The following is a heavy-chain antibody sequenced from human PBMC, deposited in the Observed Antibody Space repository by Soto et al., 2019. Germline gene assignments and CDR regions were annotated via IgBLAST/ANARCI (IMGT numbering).Heavy chain of an antibody. CDR3: ALTRRSSLLEVAGPGFEY. Sequence: QVRLVESGGGVVQPGRSLRLSCAASGFNFGVFGIHWVRQAPDKGLEWLSVLSYEGSEEYYADSVRGRFTISRDNSKNMLFLQMDSLRVDDTGVYYCALTRRSSLLEVAGPGFEYWGQGTLVTVS. J-gene: IGHJ4*02. CDR2: LSYEGSEE. D-gene: IGHD6-19*01. CDR1: GFNFGVFG. V-gene: IGHV3-30*03.